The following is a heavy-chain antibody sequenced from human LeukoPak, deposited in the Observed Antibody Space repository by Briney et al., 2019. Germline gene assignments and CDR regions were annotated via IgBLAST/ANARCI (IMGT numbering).Heavy chain of an antibody. D-gene: IGHD1-14*01. V-gene: IGHV4-59*01. CDR2: IYYSGST. CDR3: ARETLRGNLDY. J-gene: IGHJ4*02. CDR1: GASISSYY. Sequence: SETLSLTCTVSGASISSYYWSWIRQPPGKGLEWIGYIYYSGSTNYNPSLKSRVNISVDTSKNQFSLKLSSVTAADTAVYYCARETLRGNLDYWGQGTLVTVSS.